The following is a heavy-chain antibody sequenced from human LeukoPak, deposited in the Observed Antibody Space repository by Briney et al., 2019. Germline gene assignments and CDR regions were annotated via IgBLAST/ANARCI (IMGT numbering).Heavy chain of an antibody. Sequence: GGSLRLSCAASGFTFSSYSMNWVRQAPGKGLEWVSSISSTNSRSTYYAASVKGRFTISRDDSKNTMYLQMNSLKAEDTAVYYCTTTIVGVTTWFVPWGRGSLVTVSS. CDR1: GFTFSSYS. J-gene: IGHJ5*02. CDR2: ISSTNSRST. D-gene: IGHD1-26*01. V-gene: IGHV3-21*03. CDR3: TTTIVGVTTWFVP.